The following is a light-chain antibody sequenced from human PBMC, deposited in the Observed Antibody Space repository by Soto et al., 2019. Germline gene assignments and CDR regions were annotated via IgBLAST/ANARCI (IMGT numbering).Light chain of an antibody. CDR1: QGISSC. CDR3: QQGNSLLQT. Sequence: DIQMTQSPSSLSASVGDRVTITCRASQGISSCLAWDQQKPGKDPKLLIYAASSMQSGVPSRFSGSGSGTEFTLTISSLQPEDFETYYCQQGNSLLQTFGQGTKVYVK. CDR2: AAS. V-gene: IGKV1-12*01. J-gene: IGKJ1*01.